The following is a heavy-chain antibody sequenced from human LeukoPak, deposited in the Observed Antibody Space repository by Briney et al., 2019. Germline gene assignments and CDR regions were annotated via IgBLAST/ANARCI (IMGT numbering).Heavy chain of an antibody. Sequence: GASVKVSCKASGGTFSSYAISWVRQAPGQGLEWMGGIIPIFGTANYAQKFQGRVTIATDESTSTAYMELSSLRSEDTAVYYCARDITIFGVVQNWFDPWGQGTLVTVSS. CDR1: GGTFSSYA. V-gene: IGHV1-69*05. CDR2: IIPIFGTA. CDR3: ARDITIFGVVQNWFDP. D-gene: IGHD3-3*01. J-gene: IGHJ5*02.